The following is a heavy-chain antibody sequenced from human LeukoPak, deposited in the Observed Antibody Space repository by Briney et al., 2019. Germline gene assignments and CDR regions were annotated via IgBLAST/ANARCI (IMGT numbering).Heavy chain of an antibody. CDR1: GYTFTSYG. CDR2: ISACNGNT. V-gene: IGHV1-18*01. D-gene: IGHD3-22*01. J-gene: IGHJ3*02. CDR3: ARDRSGGNEKYYYDSSGYFAFDI. Sequence: GASVRVSCKASGYTFTSYGISWVRQAPGRGFEWMGWISACNGNTNYAQKLQGRVTMTTDTSTSTAYMELRSLRSDDTAVYYCARDRSGGNEKYYYDSSGYFAFDIWGQGTMVTVSS.